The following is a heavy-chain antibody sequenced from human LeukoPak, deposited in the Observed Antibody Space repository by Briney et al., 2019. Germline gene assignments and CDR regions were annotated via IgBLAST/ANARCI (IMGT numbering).Heavy chain of an antibody. CDR3: ARRTSDHGIVGATNAFDI. D-gene: IGHD1-26*01. CDR1: GFTFSSYN. V-gene: IGHV3-21*06. Sequence: KAGGSLRLSCGASGFTFSSYNMNWVRQAPGKGLEWVSSISSSSTYIYYADSVKGRFTISRDNAKNSLYLQMNSLRAEDTAVYYCARRTSDHGIVGATNAFDIWGQGTMVTVSS. CDR2: ISSSSTYI. J-gene: IGHJ3*02.